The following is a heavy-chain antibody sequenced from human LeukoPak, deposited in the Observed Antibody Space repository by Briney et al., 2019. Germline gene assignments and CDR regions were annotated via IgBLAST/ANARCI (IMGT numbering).Heavy chain of an antibody. CDR3: ARYIAAAGTFFDY. CDR1: GYSFTSYW. CDR2: IYPGDSDT. J-gene: IGHJ4*02. D-gene: IGHD6-13*01. Sequence: GESLKTSCKGSGYSFTSYWIGWVRQMPGKGLEWMGIIYPGDSDTRYSPSFQGQVTISADKSISTAYLQWSSLKASDTAMYYCARYIAAAGTFFDYWGQGTLVTVSS. V-gene: IGHV5-51*01.